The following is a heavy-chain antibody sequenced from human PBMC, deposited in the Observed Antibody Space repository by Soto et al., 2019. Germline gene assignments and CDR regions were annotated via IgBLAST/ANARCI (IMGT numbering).Heavy chain of an antibody. D-gene: IGHD2-15*01. CDR3: AKLVIGYCSGNTCDDY. J-gene: IGHJ4*02. Sequence: VQLLESGGGLIQPGGSLRLSCAASGFTFSYGIHWLHQAPGKGLEWVAYISYDSSNKFYGDSVKGRFTISRDNSKNTQFLQMNSLRAEDTAVYYCAKLVIGYCSGNTCDDYWGQGTLVAVSS. CDR2: ISYDSSNK. V-gene: IGHV3-30*18. CDR1: GFTFSYG.